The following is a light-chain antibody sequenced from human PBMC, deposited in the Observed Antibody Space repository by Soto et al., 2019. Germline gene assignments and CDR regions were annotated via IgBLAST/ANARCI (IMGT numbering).Light chain of an antibody. Sequence: ENVLTQSPGTLSLSPGERATLSCRTSQSVSSTYLAWYQQNPGQAPRLVLYGASSRAAGIPDRFSGSGSGTDFTLTISRLEPEDFAVYYCQQYGSSQWTFGQGTKVDIK. CDR1: QSVSSTY. CDR3: QQYGSSQWT. J-gene: IGKJ1*01. CDR2: GAS. V-gene: IGKV3-20*01.